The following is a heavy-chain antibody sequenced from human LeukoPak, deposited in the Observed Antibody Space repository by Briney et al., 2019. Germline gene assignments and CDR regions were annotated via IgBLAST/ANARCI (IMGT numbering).Heavy chain of an antibody. CDR2: IYHSGST. CDR1: GGSISSGGYY. D-gene: IGHD3-10*01. Sequence: SETLSLTCTVSGGSISSGGYYWSWIRQPPGKDLEWIGYIYHSGSTYYNPSLKSRVTISVDRSKNQFSLKLSSVTAADTAVYYCARGRGYYGSGSYYNFDYWGQGTLVTVSS. J-gene: IGHJ4*02. CDR3: ARGRGYYGSGSYYNFDY. V-gene: IGHV4-30-2*01.